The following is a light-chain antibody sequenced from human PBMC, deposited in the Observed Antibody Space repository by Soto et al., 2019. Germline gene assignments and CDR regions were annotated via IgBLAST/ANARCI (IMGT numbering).Light chain of an antibody. CDR1: QSVSTK. CDR3: QQYKNWPHFT. CDR2: GAS. V-gene: IGKV3-15*01. Sequence: EIVMTQSPATLSVSPGERATLSCRASQSVSTKLAWYRHKPGQAPRLLIYGASTRATGIPVRFSGSGSGTEFTLTITSLQSEDVSVYYCQQYKNWPHFTFGPGTTVDSK. J-gene: IGKJ3*01.